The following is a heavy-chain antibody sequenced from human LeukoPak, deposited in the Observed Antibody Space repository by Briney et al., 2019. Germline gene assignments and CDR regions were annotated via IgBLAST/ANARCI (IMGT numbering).Heavy chain of an antibody. J-gene: IGHJ4*02. Sequence: SETLSLTCTVSGGSISSGSYYWSWIRQPAGKGLEWIGRIYTSGSTNYNPSLKSRVTISVDTSKNQFSLKLSSVTAADTAVYYCARLTTVTTGGFDYWGQGTLVTVSS. CDR1: GGSISSGSYY. D-gene: IGHD4-17*01. V-gene: IGHV4-61*02. CDR3: ARLTTVTTGGFDY. CDR2: IYTSGST.